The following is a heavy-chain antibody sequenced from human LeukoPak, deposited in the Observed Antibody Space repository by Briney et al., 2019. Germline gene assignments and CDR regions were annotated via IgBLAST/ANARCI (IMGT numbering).Heavy chain of an antibody. CDR1: GGSFSGYY. Sequence: PSETLSLTCAVYGGSFSGYYWSWIRQPPGKGLEWIGEINHSGSTNYNPSLKSRVTISVDTSKNQFSLKLSSVTAADTAVYYCARARGQLQMGIDPWGQGTLVTVSS. J-gene: IGHJ5*02. CDR2: INHSGST. D-gene: IGHD5-24*01. CDR3: ARARGQLQMGIDP. V-gene: IGHV4-34*01.